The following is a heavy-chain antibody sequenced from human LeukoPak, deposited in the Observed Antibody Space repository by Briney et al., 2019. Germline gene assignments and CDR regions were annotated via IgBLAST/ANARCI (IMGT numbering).Heavy chain of an antibody. D-gene: IGHD3-10*01. CDR3: ARDYYASGSGAFDI. Sequence: GGSLRLSCAASGFTFSSYSMNWVRQAPGKGLEWVSSISSSSSYIYYADSVKGRFTISRDNAKNSLYLQMNSLRDEDTAVYYCARDYYASGSGAFDIWGQGTMVTVSS. V-gene: IGHV3-21*01. CDR1: GFTFSSYS. CDR2: ISSSSSYI. J-gene: IGHJ3*02.